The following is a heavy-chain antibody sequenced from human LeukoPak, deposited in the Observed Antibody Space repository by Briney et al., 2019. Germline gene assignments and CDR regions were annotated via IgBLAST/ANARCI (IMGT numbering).Heavy chain of an antibody. CDR1: GFTFSSFE. J-gene: IGHJ3*02. V-gene: IGHV3-48*03. CDR2: IGSGGRTI. CDR3: AREDSRDALDI. Sequence: GGSLRLSCEGSGFTFSSFEMNWVRQAPGKGLEWLSYIGSGGRTIYYADSVKGRFTISRDNARNSLYLQMNSLRAEDTAVYHCAREDSRDALDIWGQGTTVTVSS. D-gene: IGHD3-22*01.